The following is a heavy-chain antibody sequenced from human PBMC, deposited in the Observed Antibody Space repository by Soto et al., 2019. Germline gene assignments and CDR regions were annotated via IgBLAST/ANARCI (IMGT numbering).Heavy chain of an antibody. CDR2: IWDDGRRK. J-gene: IGHJ4*02. CDR1: GLTFDAYG. Sequence: GGSLLLSCATSGLTFDAYGMAWVRQSPVKGLEWVAAIWDDGRRKDYADSVKDRLFISRDNSKSTVYLQMNSLRAEDTAVYYCARDDDNTSNYGLSKWGQEHQVTV. CDR3: ARDDDNTSNYGLSK. D-gene: IGHD3-22*01. V-gene: IGHV3-33*01.